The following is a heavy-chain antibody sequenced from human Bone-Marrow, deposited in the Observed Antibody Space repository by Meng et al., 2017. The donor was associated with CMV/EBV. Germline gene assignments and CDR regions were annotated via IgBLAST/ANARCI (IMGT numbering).Heavy chain of an antibody. CDR3: ARGTGSYFED. CDR2: INRDGSGT. CDR1: GFTFSSYW. J-gene: IGHJ4*02. Sequence: SWAASGFTFSSYWIHWVRQVPGKGLVWVSRINRDGSGTSYADSVKGRFTISRDNAKNTLYLQMNSLRAEDTAVYYCARGTGSYFEDWGQGTLVTVSS. V-gene: IGHV3-74*01. D-gene: IGHD2-8*02.